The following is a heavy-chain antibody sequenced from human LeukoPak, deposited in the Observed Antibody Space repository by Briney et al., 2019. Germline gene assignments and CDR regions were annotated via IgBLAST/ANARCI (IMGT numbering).Heavy chain of an antibody. D-gene: IGHD5-18*01. CDR2: ISSSSSYI. Sequence: PGGSLRLSCAASGFTFSSYSMNWVRQAPGKGLEWGSSISSSSSYIYYADSVKGRFTISRDNAKNSLYLQMNILTPEDTAVYYCARDEGRYRYARGAAFDIWGQGTMVTVSS. CDR1: GFTFSSYS. V-gene: IGHV3-21*01. J-gene: IGHJ3*02. CDR3: ARDEGRYRYARGAAFDI.